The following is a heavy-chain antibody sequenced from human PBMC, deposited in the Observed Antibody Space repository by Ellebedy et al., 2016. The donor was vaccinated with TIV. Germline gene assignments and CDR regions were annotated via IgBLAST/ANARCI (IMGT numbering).Heavy chain of an antibody. CDR3: ASMVRGYYYYGMDV. D-gene: IGHD3-10*01. Sequence: SETLSLTXTVSGGSISSYYWSWIRQPPGKGLEWIGYIYYSGSTNYNPSLKSRVTISVDTSKNQFSLKLSSVTAADTAVYYCASMVRGYYYYGMDVWGQGTTVTVSS. V-gene: IGHV4-59*12. CDR2: IYYSGST. CDR1: GGSISSYY. J-gene: IGHJ6*02.